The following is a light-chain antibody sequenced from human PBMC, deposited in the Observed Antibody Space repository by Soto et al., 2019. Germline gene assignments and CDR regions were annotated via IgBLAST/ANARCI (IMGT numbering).Light chain of an antibody. CDR2: DVT. J-gene: IGLJ1*01. V-gene: IGLV2-11*01. CDR1: NSDVGTFYF. CDR3: CSYAGSYTYV. Sequence: QSVLTQPRSVSGSPGQSVTISCTGTNSDVGTFYFVSWYQQYPGKGPKLIIYDVTERPSGVPDRFSGSKSGNTASLTISGLQAEDEADYYCCSYAGSYTYVFGSGTKATVL.